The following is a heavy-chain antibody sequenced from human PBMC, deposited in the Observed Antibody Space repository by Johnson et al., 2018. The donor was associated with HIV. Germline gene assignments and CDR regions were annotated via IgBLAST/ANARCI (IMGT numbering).Heavy chain of an antibody. CDR2: IYSGGST. Sequence: GGLVRPGESLRLSCVASGFTFSGYWMTWVRQAPGKGLEWVSVIYSGGSTYYADSVKGRFTISRDNSKNTLYLQMNSLRAEDTAVYYCTTGVFHAFDMWGQGTMVT. CDR3: TTGVFHAFDM. D-gene: IGHD1-1*01. CDR1: GFTFSGYW. J-gene: IGHJ3*02. V-gene: IGHV3-66*01.